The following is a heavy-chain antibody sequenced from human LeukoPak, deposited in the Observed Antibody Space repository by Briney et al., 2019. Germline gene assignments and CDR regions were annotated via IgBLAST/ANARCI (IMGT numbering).Heavy chain of an antibody. D-gene: IGHD3-3*01. CDR2: IWYDGSNK. V-gene: IGHV3-33*01. CDR3: ARSGITIFGVADY. CDR1: GFTFSSYG. Sequence: PGGSLRLSCAASGFTFSSYGMHWVRQAPGKGLEWVAVIWYDGSNKYYADSVKGRFAISRDNSKNTLYLQMNSLRAEDTAVYYCARSGITIFGVADYWGQGTLVTVSS. J-gene: IGHJ4*02.